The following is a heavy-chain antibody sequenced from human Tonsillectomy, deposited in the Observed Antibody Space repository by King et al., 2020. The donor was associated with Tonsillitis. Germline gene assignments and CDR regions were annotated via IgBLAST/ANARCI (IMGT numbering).Heavy chain of an antibody. Sequence: VQLVESGGGLVQPGGSLRLSCAASGFTFSSYAMSWVRQAPGKGLEWVSAISGSGGSTYYADSVKGRFTISRDNSKNTLYLQMNSLRAEDTAVYYCANAPGLDIVVVPAAMPEGMVDYWGQGTLVTVSS. V-gene: IGHV3-23*04. CDR1: GFTFSSYA. CDR3: ANAPGLDIVVVPAAMPEGMVDY. CDR2: ISGSGGST. J-gene: IGHJ4*02. D-gene: IGHD2-2*03.